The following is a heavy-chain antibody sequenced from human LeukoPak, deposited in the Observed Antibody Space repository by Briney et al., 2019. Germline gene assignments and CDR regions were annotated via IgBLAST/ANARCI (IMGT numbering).Heavy chain of an antibody. D-gene: IGHD3-9*01. V-gene: IGHV3-23*01. Sequence: SGGSLRLSCAASGFTFSSYAMSWVRQAPGKGLDWVSDISGSGGSIYYADSVKGRFTISRGNSKNTLYLQMNSLRAEDTAVYYCAKGYFDWLSPDYWGQGTLVTVSS. CDR1: GFTFSSYA. CDR3: AKGYFDWLSPDY. J-gene: IGHJ4*02. CDR2: ISGSGGSI.